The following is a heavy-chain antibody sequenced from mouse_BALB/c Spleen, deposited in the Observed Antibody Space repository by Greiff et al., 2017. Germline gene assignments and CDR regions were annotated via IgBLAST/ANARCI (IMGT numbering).Heavy chain of an antibody. V-gene: IGHV1-82*01. CDR2: IYPGDGDT. J-gene: IGHJ3*01. CDR1: GYAFSSSW. D-gene: IGHD1-2*01. Sequence: VQLQQSGPELVKPGASVKISCKASGYAFSSSWMNWVKQRPGQGLEWIGRIYPGDGDTNYNGKFKGKATLTADKSSSTAYMQLSSLTSVDSAVYFCATPHYYGYTWFAYWGQGTLVTVSA. CDR3: ATPHYYGYTWFAY.